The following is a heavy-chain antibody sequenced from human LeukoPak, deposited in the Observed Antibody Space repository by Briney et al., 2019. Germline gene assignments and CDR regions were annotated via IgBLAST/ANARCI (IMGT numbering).Heavy chain of an antibody. Sequence: MASQTLSLTCTVSGGSISSGSYYWSWIRQPAGKGLEWIGRIYSSGSTNYNPSLKSRVTISLDTSKNQFSLKLSSVTAADTAVYYCARAYYYGSGSYLDYWGQGTLVTVSS. J-gene: IGHJ4*02. V-gene: IGHV4-61*02. CDR2: IYSSGST. D-gene: IGHD3-10*01. CDR1: GGSISSGSYY. CDR3: ARAYYYGSGSYLDY.